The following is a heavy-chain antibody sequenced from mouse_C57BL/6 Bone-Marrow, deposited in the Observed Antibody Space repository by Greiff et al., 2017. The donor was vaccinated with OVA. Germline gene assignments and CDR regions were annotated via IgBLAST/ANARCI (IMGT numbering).Heavy chain of an antibody. Sequence: VQLQESGAELVKPGASVKLSCKASGYTFTSYWMHWVKQRPGQGLEWIGMIHPNSGSTNYNEKFKSKATLTVDKSSSTAYMQLSSLTSEDSAVYYCARVDYAMDYWGQGTSVTVSS. CDR3: ARVDYAMDY. CDR1: GYTFTSYW. CDR2: IHPNSGST. J-gene: IGHJ4*01. V-gene: IGHV1-64*01.